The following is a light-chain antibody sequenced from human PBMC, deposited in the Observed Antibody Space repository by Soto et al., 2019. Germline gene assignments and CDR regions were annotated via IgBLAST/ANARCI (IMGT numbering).Light chain of an antibody. CDR2: DAS. V-gene: IGKV3-11*01. CDR3: QQRTNWPLT. Sequence: EIVLTQSPATLSLSPGERATLSCRASQTVSSNYLAWYQQRPGQAPRLLIYDASNRATGVPARFSGSGSGTDFTLTISSLEPEDFAVYYCQQRTNWPLTFGGGTKGDIK. J-gene: IGKJ4*01. CDR1: QTVSSNY.